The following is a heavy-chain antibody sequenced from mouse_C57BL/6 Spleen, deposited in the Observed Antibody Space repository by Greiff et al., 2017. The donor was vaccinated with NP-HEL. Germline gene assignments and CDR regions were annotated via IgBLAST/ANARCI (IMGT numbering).Heavy chain of an antibody. CDR1: GYTFTDYY. V-gene: IGHV1-26*01. D-gene: IGHD4-1*01. J-gene: IGHJ2*01. CDR3: ARDWDKGYFDY. Sequence: VQLQQSGPELVKPGASVKISCKASGYTFTDYYMNWVKQSHGKSLEWIGDINPNNGGTSYNQKFKGKATLTVDKSSSTAYMELRSLTSEDSAVYYCARDWDKGYFDYWGKGTTLTVSS. CDR2: INPNNGGT.